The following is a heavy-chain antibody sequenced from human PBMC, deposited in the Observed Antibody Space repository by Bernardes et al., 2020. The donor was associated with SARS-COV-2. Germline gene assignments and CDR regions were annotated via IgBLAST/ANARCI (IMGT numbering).Heavy chain of an antibody. Sequence: SETLSLTCTVFGGSMSSISYYWGWIRQPPGKGLEWFGSIYYSGSTYHNPSLKSRVTMSVDTSKNQFSLKLSSVTAADTAVYYCARLLHDSRGYYYFDYWGQGTLVTVSS. J-gene: IGHJ4*02. CDR3: ARLLHDSRGYYYFDY. CDR1: GGSMSSISYY. V-gene: IGHV4-39*01. D-gene: IGHD3-22*01. CDR2: IYYSGST.